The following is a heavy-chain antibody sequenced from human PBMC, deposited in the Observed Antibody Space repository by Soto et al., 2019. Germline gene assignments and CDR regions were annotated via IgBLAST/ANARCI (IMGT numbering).Heavy chain of an antibody. CDR1: GYTFTSYG. V-gene: IGHV1-18*01. D-gene: IGHD6-6*01. CDR3: ARGFPDYSSSSLDY. CDR2: ISAYNGNT. J-gene: IGHJ4*02. Sequence: VASVKVSCKASGYTFTSYGISWVRQAPGQGLEWVGWISAYNGNTNYAQKLQGRVTMTTDTSTSTAYMELRSLRSDDTAVYYCARGFPDYSSSSLDYWGQGTLVTVSS.